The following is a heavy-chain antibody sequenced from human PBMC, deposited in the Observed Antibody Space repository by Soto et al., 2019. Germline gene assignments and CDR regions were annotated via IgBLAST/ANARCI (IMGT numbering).Heavy chain of an antibody. CDR2: ISGSGGST. D-gene: IGHD2-2*01. CDR3: AIDLSCSSTSCLVDYYYYMDV. CDR1: GFTFSSYA. J-gene: IGHJ6*03. V-gene: IGHV3-23*01. Sequence: EVQLLESGGGLVQPGGSLRLSCAASGFTFSSYAMSWVRQAPGKGLEWVSAISGSGGSTYYADSVKGRFTISRDNSKNTLYLQMDSLRAEDTAVYYCAIDLSCSSTSCLVDYYYYMDVWGKGTTVTVSS.